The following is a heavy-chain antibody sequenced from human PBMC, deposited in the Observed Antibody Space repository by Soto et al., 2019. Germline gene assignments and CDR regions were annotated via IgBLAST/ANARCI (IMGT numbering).Heavy chain of an antibody. CDR3: ARYSYGQPPVNCFDP. Sequence: LEDLSLPPAVFGGFLSGYYWRWVRPPPGKGLEWIGEINHSGSTNYNPSLKSRVTISVDTSKNQFSLKLSSVTAADTAVYYRARYSYGQPPVNCFDPWGQGTPVTVSS. V-gene: IGHV4-34*01. CDR2: INHSGST. CDR1: GGFLSGYY. J-gene: IGHJ5*02. D-gene: IGHD5-18*01.